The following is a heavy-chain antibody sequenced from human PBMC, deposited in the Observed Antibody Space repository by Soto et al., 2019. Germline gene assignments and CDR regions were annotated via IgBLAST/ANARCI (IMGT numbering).Heavy chain of an antibody. CDR3: ARVPTGGYDWV. J-gene: IGHJ4*02. V-gene: IGHV3-74*01. Sequence: GGSLRLSCAASGFTFSTHWMHWVRQAPGKGLVWVSRINSDGSTTNYVDSVKGRFTISRDNAKNTVYLQMNSLRAEDTAVYYSARVPTGGYDWVWGQGTLVTVSS. CDR1: GFTFSTHW. CDR2: INSDGSTT. D-gene: IGHD5-12*01.